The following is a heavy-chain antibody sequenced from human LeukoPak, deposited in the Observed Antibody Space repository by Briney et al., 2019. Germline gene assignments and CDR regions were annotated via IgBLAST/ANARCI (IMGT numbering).Heavy chain of an antibody. CDR2: IYYSGST. Sequence: PSETLSLNCTVSGGSISNFYWSWIRQPPGKGLEWIGYIYYSGSTNYNPSLKSRVTISVDTSKNQFSLKLSSVTAADTAVYYCASIDQVETTMGGYYFDYWGQGTLVTVSS. CDR1: GGSISNFY. D-gene: IGHD5-18*01. J-gene: IGHJ4*02. V-gene: IGHV4-59*01. CDR3: ASIDQVETTMGGYYFDY.